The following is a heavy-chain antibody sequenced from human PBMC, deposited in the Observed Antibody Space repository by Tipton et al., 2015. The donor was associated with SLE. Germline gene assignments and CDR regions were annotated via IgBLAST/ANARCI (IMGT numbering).Heavy chain of an antibody. D-gene: IGHD3-16*01. CDR1: GGSISSSSYY. J-gene: IGHJ2*01. CDR3: ARGVMTEWYFDL. CDR2: IYYSGST. V-gene: IGHV4-39*01. Sequence: TLSLTCTVSGGSISSSSYYWGWIRQPPGKGLEWIGSIYYSGSTYYNPSLKSRVTISVDTSKNQFSLKLGSVTAADTAVYYCARGVMTEWYFDLWGRGTLVTVSS.